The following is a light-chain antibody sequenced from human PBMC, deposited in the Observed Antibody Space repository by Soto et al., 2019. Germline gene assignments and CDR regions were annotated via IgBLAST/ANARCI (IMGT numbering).Light chain of an antibody. CDR1: SSDVGGYNY. CDR3: SSYAGSNNVV. CDR2: EVT. V-gene: IGLV2-8*01. J-gene: IGLJ2*01. Sequence: ALTQPPSASGSPGQSVTISCTGTSSDVGGYNYVSWYQQHPGKAPKLMIYEVTKRPSGVPDRFSGSKSGNTASLTVSGLQAEDEADYYCSSYAGSNNVVFGGGTKLTVL.